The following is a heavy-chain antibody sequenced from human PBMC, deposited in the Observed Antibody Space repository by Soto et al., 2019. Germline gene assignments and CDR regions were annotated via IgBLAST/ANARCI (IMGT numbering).Heavy chain of an antibody. CDR2: INSDGSST. V-gene: IGHV3-74*01. Sequence: GRCLRRSCAPSGCTLSSHWMQWVRQAPGKGLVWVSRINSDGSSTSYADSVKGRFTISRDNAKNTLYLQMNSLGAEDTAVYYCARDWFVALYWGQGTLVTVFS. J-gene: IGHJ4*02. D-gene: IGHD3-10*01. CDR3: ARDWFVALY. CDR1: GCTLSSHW.